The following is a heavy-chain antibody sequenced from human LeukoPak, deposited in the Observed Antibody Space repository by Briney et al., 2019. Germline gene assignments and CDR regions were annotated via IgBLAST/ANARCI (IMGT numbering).Heavy chain of an antibody. CDR2: ISASGRNT. D-gene: IGHD3-22*01. Sequence: HLGGSLSHSHVPSGFTFCNHAMICVPPAPGGRVECGSPISASGRNTYYADSVKARFTISRDNSKNTLYLQMDSLRADDTALYYCAKGLALLPWDAFDIWGQGTMVTVSS. J-gene: IGHJ3*02. CDR3: AKGLALLPWDAFDI. V-gene: IGHV3-23*01. CDR1: GFTFCNHA.